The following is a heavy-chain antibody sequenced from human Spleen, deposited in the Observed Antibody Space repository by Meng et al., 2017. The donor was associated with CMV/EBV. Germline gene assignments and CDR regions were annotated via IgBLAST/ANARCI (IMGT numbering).Heavy chain of an antibody. J-gene: IGHJ4*02. CDR2: IYSGGRT. CDR1: GFTVSSNY. Sequence: GESLKISCAASGFTVSSNYMSWVRQAPGKGLKWVSVIYSGGRTYYADSVKGRFTISRDNSKNTLYLQMISLRPEDTAIYYCAKGLDFWSGYFPGRFDYWGQGMMVTVSS. V-gene: IGHV3-66*02. D-gene: IGHD3-3*01. CDR3: AKGLDFWSGYFPGRFDY.